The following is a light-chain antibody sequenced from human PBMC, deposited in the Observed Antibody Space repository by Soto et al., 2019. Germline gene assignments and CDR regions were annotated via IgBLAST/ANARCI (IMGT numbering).Light chain of an antibody. CDR3: QQYNNWPLT. CDR2: GAS. CDR1: ETVRSN. V-gene: IGKV3-15*01. Sequence: RVMTQAPDTLSVSAGERATLSCRASETVRSNLAWYQQKPGQAPRLLIYGASTRATGIPARFSGSGSGTEFTLTISSLQSEDFAVYYCQQYNNWPLTFGQGTKVDIK. J-gene: IGKJ1*01.